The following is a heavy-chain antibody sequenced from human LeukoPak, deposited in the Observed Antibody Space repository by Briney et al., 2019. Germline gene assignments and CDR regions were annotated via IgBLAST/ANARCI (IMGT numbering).Heavy chain of an antibody. CDR1: GFTFSSYW. V-gene: IGHV3-7*01. CDR3: ARVRVEPGYYDRDYYDMDV. J-gene: IGHJ6*03. CDR2: IKQDGSEK. D-gene: IGHD3-22*01. Sequence: PGGSLRLSCSASGFTFSSYWMRSVRQAPGKGLEWVANIKQDGSEKYSVDSVKGRFTISRDNDNNSLYLQMNSRRAGHTAVYDCARVRVEPGYYDRDYYDMDVWDKGTTVTVSS.